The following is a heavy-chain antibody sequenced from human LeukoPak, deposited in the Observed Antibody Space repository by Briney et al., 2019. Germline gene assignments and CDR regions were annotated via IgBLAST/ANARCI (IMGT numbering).Heavy chain of an antibody. CDR1: GYTFTSYY. J-gene: IGHJ4*02. CDR2: INPRGGST. Sequence: ASVKVSCKASGYTFTSYYMHWVRQAPGQGLEWMGIINPRGGSTTYAQKFQGRVTMTRDTSTSTVYMELSSLRSEDTAVYYCARDRGEIVNYGSYYFDYWGQGTLVTVSP. V-gene: IGHV1-46*01. CDR3: ARDRGEIVNYGSYYFDY. D-gene: IGHD3-10*01.